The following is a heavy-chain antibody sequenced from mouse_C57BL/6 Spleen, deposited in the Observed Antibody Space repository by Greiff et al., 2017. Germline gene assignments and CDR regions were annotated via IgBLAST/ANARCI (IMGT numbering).Heavy chain of an antibody. CDR1: GFTFSSYA. CDR3: ARDLTGTSQFDY. V-gene: IGHV5-4*01. J-gene: IGHJ2*01. D-gene: IGHD4-1*01. Sequence: EVKLVESGGGLVKPGGSLKLSCAASGFTFSSYAMSWVRQTPEKRLEWVATISDGGSYTYYPDNVKGRFTISRDNAKNNLYLQMSHLKSEDTAMYYCARDLTGTSQFDYWGQGTTLTVSS. CDR2: ISDGGSYT.